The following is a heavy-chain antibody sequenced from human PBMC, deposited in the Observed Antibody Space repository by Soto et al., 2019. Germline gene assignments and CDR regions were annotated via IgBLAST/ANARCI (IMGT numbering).Heavy chain of an antibody. CDR1: GGSVSSGSYY. V-gene: IGHV4-61*01. Sequence: TSETLSLTCTVSGGSVSSGSYYWSWIRQPPGKGLEWIGYIYYSGSTNYNPSLKSRVTISVDTSKNQFSLKLSSVTAADTAVYYCARDLQRGYSYGYGAFDIWGQGTMVTVSS. J-gene: IGHJ3*02. CDR3: ARDLQRGYSYGYGAFDI. D-gene: IGHD5-18*01. CDR2: IYYSGST.